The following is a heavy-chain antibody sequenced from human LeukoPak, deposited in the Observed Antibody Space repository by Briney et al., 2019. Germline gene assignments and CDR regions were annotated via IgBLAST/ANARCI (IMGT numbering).Heavy chain of an antibody. V-gene: IGHV3-53*01. CDR1: GFTVSSNY. Sequence: PGGSLRLSCAVSGFTVSSNYMSWVRQAPGKGLEWVSVLYNGGNTYYADSVKGRFTISRDNAKNSLYLQMNSLRAEDTAVYYCARETGSQYCSGGSCYSFNYYFDYWGQGTLVTVSS. CDR2: LYNGGNT. CDR3: ARETGSQYCSGGSCYSFNYYFDY. D-gene: IGHD2-15*01. J-gene: IGHJ4*02.